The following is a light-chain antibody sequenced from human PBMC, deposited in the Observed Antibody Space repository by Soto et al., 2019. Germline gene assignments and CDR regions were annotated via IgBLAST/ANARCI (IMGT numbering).Light chain of an antibody. CDR1: QDINRW. CDR2: NAD. V-gene: IGKV1-5*01. Sequence: DIQMTQSPSTLSASVGDRVTSTCRASQDINRWLAWYQQKPGKAPKILIYNADTLESGVPSRFSGSGYGTEFILTISSLQPDDFASYYCQQFSLYCAFGQGTKVEIK. CDR3: QQFSLYCA. J-gene: IGKJ1*01.